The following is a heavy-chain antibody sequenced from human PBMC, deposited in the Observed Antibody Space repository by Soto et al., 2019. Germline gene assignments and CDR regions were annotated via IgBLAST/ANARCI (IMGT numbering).Heavy chain of an antibody. D-gene: IGHD3-3*01. CDR1: GGSFSGYY. CDR3: ARVFQLRFLEWYHYYYYMDV. V-gene: IGHV4-34*01. CDR2: INHSGST. Sequence: SETLSLTCAVYGGSFSGYYWSWIRQPPGKGLEWIGEINHSGSTNYNPSLKSRVTISVDTSKNQFSLKLSSVTAADTAVYYCARVFQLRFLEWYHYYYYMDVWGKGTTVTVSS. J-gene: IGHJ6*03.